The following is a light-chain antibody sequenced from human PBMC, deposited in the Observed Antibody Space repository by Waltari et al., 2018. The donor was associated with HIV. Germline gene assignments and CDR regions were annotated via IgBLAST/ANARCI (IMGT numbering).Light chain of an antibody. J-gene: IGKJ1*01. V-gene: IGKV2-28*01. CDR3: MQALETPRT. Sequence: IMMTQSPLSLPVIPGEPASISCRSSQSLLHGNGNNYLNWYLQKPAQSPQLLIYVGSTRASGVPVRFSGGGSDTVVTLKISRVEAEDVGIYYCMQALETPRTFGQGTNVEI. CDR1: QSLLHGNGNNY. CDR2: VGS.